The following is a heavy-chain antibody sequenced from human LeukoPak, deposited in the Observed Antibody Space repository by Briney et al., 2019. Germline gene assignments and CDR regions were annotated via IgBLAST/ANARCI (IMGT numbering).Heavy chain of an antibody. V-gene: IGHV1-69*01. Sequence: SVKVSCKASGGTFCSYAISWVRHAPGQGLEWMGGIIPIFGTANYAQKFQGRVTITADESTSTAYMELSSLRSEDAAVYYCARSGGLERRLGVWGQGTLVTVSS. J-gene: IGHJ4*02. CDR3: ARSGGLERRLGV. D-gene: IGHD1-1*01. CDR2: IIPIFGTA. CDR1: GGTFCSYA.